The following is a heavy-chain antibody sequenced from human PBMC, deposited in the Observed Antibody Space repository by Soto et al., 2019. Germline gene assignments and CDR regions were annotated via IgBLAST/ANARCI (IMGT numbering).Heavy chain of an antibody. Sequence: ASVKVSCKASGYTFTGYYMHWVRQAPGQGLEWMGWINPNSGGTNYAQKFQGRVTMTRDTSISTAYMELSGLRSDDTAVYYCARQWPQGYYGMDVWGQGTTVTVSS. J-gene: IGHJ6*02. V-gene: IGHV1-2*02. CDR1: GYTFTGYY. CDR3: ARQWPQGYYGMDV. CDR2: INPNSGGT. D-gene: IGHD6-19*01.